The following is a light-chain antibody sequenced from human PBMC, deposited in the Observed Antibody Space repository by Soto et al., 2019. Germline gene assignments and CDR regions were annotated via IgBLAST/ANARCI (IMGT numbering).Light chain of an antibody. CDR2: DTS. J-gene: IGKJ5*01. Sequence: EIVLTQSPGTLSLSPGERATLSCRASQSLTNSFIAWYQQRPGQAPRLLIYDTSSRASGIPDRFGGSGSGTDFTLTISRLETEDFAVFYCQQYGTSEIIFGQGTRLEIK. CDR1: QSLTNSF. CDR3: QQYGTSEII. V-gene: IGKV3-20*01.